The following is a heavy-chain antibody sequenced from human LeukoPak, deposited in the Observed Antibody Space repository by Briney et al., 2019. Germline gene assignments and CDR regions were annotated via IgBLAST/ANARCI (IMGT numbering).Heavy chain of an antibody. Sequence: GGSLRLSCAASGFTVSSNYMSWVRQALGEGLEWVSVIYSGGSTYYADSVKGRFTISRDNSKNTLYLQMNSLRAEDTAVYYCARSLFAPYFFDYWGQGTLVTVSS. CDR1: GFTVSSNY. V-gene: IGHV3-53*01. J-gene: IGHJ4*02. CDR2: IYSGGST. CDR3: ARSLFAPYFFDY. D-gene: IGHD3-16*01.